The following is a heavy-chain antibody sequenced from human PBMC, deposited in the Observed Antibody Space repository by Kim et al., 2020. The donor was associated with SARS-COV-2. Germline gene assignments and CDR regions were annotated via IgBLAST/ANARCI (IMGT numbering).Heavy chain of an antibody. J-gene: IGHJ1*01. V-gene: IGHV1-3*01. D-gene: IGHD3-10*01. CDR3: ARDRPWVR. CDR2: INADNGNT. Sequence: ASVKVSCKASGYTFTSYAIHWVRQAPGQRLEWMGWINADNGNTKYSQKFQGRVTITRDTSTSTAYMELRSLRSDDTALYYCARDRPWVRWVKGNQVT. CDR1: GYTFTSYA.